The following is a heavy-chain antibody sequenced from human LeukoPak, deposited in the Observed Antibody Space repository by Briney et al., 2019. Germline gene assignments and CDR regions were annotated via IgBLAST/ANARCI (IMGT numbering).Heavy chain of an antibody. Sequence: GGSLRLSCAASGFIFNDYYMTWIRQAPGKGLEWLSYISSSGRTIYYADSVKGRFTISRDNANNSLYLQMNSLKVDDTAVYYCARRIDIWGQGTRATVSS. V-gene: IGHV3-11*01. CDR2: ISSSGRTI. CDR1: GFIFNDYY. CDR3: ARRIDI. J-gene: IGHJ3*02.